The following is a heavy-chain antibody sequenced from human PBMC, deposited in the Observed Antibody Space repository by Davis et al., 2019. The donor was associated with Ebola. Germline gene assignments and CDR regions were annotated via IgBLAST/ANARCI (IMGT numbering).Heavy chain of an antibody. Sequence: PGGSLRLSCATSGFTFTSFGIHWVRQVPGKGLEWVAVMWFDGNRQDYADSVKGRFTVSRDISKDTQFLQMSSLRVEDTGVYYCARAGGVLELDYFDFWGQGTQVTVSS. D-gene: IGHD1-26*01. CDR1: GFTFTSFG. V-gene: IGHV3-33*01. CDR2: MWFDGNRQ. CDR3: ARAGGVLELDYFDF. J-gene: IGHJ4*02.